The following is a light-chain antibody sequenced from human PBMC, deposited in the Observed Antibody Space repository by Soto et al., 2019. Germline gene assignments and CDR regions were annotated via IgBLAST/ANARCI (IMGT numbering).Light chain of an antibody. V-gene: IGLV2-14*03. J-gene: IGLJ1*01. CDR3: TSYTTSGTYV. CDR2: DVT. CDR1: SSDVGSYNF. Sequence: QSVLTQPASVSGSPGQSVAISCTGTSSDVGSYNFVSWYQQHPGNTPNVIIYDVTNRPSGISDRFSGSKSGNTASLTIAGLQAEDEAVYYCTSYTTSGTYVFGTGTKLTVL.